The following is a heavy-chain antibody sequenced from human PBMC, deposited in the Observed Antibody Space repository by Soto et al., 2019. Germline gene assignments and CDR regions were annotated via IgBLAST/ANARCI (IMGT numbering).Heavy chain of an antibody. D-gene: IGHD6-19*01. J-gene: IGHJ6*02. CDR2: ISYDGSKK. CDR3: ARGTAVTSTNYFDMDV. CDR1: GFTFSNYA. Sequence: GGSLRLSCATSGFTFSNYAIHWVRQAPGKGLEWVTVISYDGSKKFFADSVKGRFTISRDYSKSTVYLQMNSLGVDDSATYYCARGTAVTSTNYFDMDVWGQGTTVTVSS. V-gene: IGHV3-30-3*01.